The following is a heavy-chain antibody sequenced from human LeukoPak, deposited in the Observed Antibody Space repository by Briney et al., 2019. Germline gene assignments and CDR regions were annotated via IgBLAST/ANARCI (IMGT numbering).Heavy chain of an antibody. CDR1: GFTFSSYS. J-gene: IGHJ4*02. CDR3: ARWPYSGTSLADY. CDR2: ISSGSDDI. V-gene: IGHV3-21*01. Sequence: GGSLRLSCAASGFTFSSYSMNWVRQAPGKGLEWVSSISSGSDDISYADSVKSRFTISRDNAKNSLYLQMNSLRAEDTAVYYCARWPYSGTSLADYWGQGTLVIVSS. D-gene: IGHD1-26*01.